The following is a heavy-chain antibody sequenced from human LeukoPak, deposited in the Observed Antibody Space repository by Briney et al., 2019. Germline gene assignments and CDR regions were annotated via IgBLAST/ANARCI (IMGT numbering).Heavy chain of an antibody. CDR1: GYSISSGYY. CDR3: ASRPVVITTTVYYYYMDV. V-gene: IGHV4-38-2*02. D-gene: IGHD3-22*01. J-gene: IGHJ6*03. Sequence: PSETLSLTCTVSGYSISSGYYWGWVRQPPGKGLEWIGTVYHSGSTYYNPSLKSRVTISVDKSMNQFSLKLSSVTAADTAVYYCASRPVVITTTVYYYYMDVWGKGTTVTVSS. CDR2: VYHSGST.